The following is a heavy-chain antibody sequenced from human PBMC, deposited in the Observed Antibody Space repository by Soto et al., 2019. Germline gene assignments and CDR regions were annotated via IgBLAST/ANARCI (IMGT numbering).Heavy chain of an antibody. V-gene: IGHV3-23*01. Sequence: EVQLWESGGGLVQPGGSLRLSCAASGSTFSSYAMSWVRQAPGKGLEWVSVISGSGDSTYYADSVKGRFTISRDNSKNTLYVQMNSLRAEDTAVYYRARELGYCSGGSCYMDGAFDFWGQGTMVTVSS. J-gene: IGHJ3*01. CDR2: ISGSGDST. D-gene: IGHD2-15*01. CDR1: GSTFSSYA. CDR3: ARELGYCSGGSCYMDGAFDF.